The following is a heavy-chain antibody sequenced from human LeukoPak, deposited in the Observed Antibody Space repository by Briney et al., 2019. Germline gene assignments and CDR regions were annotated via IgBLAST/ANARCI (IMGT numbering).Heavy chain of an antibody. V-gene: IGHV3-7*01. CDR1: GFTFSIYW. CDR3: VRDGGVSGYDLLDY. D-gene: IGHD5-12*01. CDR2: INQDGSKE. Sequence: QPGGSLSLSCAASGFTFSIYWTTWVRQAPGKGLEWVAHINQDGSKEYYMDSVKARFTISRDNAKNSLSLQMNSLRAEDTAVYYCVRDGGVSGYDLLDYWGQGTLVTVSS. J-gene: IGHJ4*02.